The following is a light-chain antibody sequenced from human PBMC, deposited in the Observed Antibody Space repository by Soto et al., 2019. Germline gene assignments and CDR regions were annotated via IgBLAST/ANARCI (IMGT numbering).Light chain of an antibody. Sequence: SALTXPASVSGSPGQSITISCTGTSSDIGGYDYVSWYQQRPGKAPKLMIYEVRYRPSGVSNRFSGSKSGNTASLTISGLHAEDEADYYCCSYTRTSNHYFFGSGTKVTVL. CDR3: CSYTRTSNHYF. J-gene: IGLJ1*01. CDR2: EVR. V-gene: IGLV2-14*01. CDR1: SSDIGGYDY.